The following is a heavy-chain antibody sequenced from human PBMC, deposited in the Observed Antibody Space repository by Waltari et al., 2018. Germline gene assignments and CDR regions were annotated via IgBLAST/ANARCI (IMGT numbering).Heavy chain of an antibody. Sequence: EVQLVESGEGLVQPGGSLRLSCAASGFTFSSYAMHWVRQAPGKGLEYVSAISSNGGSTYYADSVKGRFTISRDNSKNTLYLQMGSLRAEDMAVYYCARALDYDILTGLDVWGQGTTVTVSS. CDR3: ARALDYDILTGLDV. D-gene: IGHD3-9*01. V-gene: IGHV3-64*02. CDR1: GFTFSSYA. CDR2: ISSNGGST. J-gene: IGHJ6*02.